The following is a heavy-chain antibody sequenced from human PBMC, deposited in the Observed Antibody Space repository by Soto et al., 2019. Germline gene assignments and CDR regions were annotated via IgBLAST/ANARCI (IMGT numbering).Heavy chain of an antibody. D-gene: IGHD6-13*01. V-gene: IGHV1-18*01. CDR1: GYTFTGYG. CDR3: AKTAAGTPNWFEP. J-gene: IGHJ5*02. CDR2: ISAYNGNT. Sequence: ASVKVSCKASGYTFTGYGISWVRQAPGQGLEWMGWISAYNGNTNYAQKLQGRVTMTTDTSTSTAYMGLRSLRSDDTAVYSCAKTAAGTPNWFEPWGQGTLVTVSS.